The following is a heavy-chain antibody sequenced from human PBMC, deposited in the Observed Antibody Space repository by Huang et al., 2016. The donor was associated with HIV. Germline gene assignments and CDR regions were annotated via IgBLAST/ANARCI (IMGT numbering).Heavy chain of an antibody. CDR1: GTTFSTYA. Sequence: EVQVLESGGGSVQPGGSLRLSCVACGTTFSTYAVGWVRQASGRGRDGVSSIGGNRILYADSVKGRFTVSRDNSKNTVYLLMNSLRAEDSAVYYCAKDKIFPLGYMDVWGKGTTVTVSS. J-gene: IGHJ6*03. CDR3: AKDKIFPLGYMDV. D-gene: IGHD3-3*01. V-gene: IGHV3-23*01. CDR2: SSIGGNRI.